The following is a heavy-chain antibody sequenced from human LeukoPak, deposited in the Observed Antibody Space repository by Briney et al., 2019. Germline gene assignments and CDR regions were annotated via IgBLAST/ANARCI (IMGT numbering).Heavy chain of an antibody. CDR2: ISAYNGNT. CDR3: ARDLGSVGNYNWFDP. Sequence: ASVKVSCKASGYTFTSYGISWVRQAPGQGLEWMGWISAYNGNTNYAQKLQGRVTMTTDTSTSTAYMELSSLRSEDTAVYYCARDLGSVGNYNWFDPWGQGTLVTVSS. J-gene: IGHJ5*02. V-gene: IGHV1-18*01. D-gene: IGHD3-10*01. CDR1: GYTFTSYG.